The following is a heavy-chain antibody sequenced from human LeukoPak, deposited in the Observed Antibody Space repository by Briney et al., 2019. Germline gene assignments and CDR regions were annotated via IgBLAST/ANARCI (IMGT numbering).Heavy chain of an antibody. D-gene: IGHD2-15*01. Sequence: ASVTVSCKASGYTFTSYGISWVRPAPGQGLEWMGWLSAYNGNTNYAQKLQGRVTMTTDTSTSTAYMELRSLRSDDTAVYYCARNSCSGGSCPRGLSWFDPWGQGTLVTVSS. J-gene: IGHJ5*02. V-gene: IGHV1-18*01. CDR1: GYTFTSYG. CDR3: ARNSCSGGSCPRGLSWFDP. CDR2: LSAYNGNT.